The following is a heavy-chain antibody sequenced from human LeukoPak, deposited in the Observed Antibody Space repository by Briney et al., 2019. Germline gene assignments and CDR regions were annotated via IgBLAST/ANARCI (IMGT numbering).Heavy chain of an antibody. J-gene: IGHJ5*02. Sequence: SQTLSLTCTVSGGSISSGSYYWSWIRQPPGKELGWIGRTCTSGSTNYNPSLKSPVTISVDTSKNQFSLKLSSVTAADTAVYYCARDTYYYDSSGYYVGSWFDPCGQGTLVTVSS. CDR1: GGSISSGSYY. V-gene: IGHV4-61*02. CDR2: TCTSGST. CDR3: ARDTYYYDSSGYYVGSWFDP. D-gene: IGHD3-22*01.